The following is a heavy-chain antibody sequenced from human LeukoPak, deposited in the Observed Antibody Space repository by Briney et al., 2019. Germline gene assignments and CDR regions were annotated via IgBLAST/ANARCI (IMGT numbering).Heavy chain of an antibody. CDR1: GGTFSSYA. J-gene: IGHJ5*02. CDR3: AREENWNYGPFDP. CDR2: IIPIFGTA. V-gene: IGHV1-69*05. D-gene: IGHD1-7*01. Sequence: SVKVSCKASGGTFSSYAISWVRQAPGQGLEWMGRIIPIFGTANYAQKFQGRVTTTTDESTSTAYMELSSLRSEDTAVYYCAREENWNYGPFDPWGQGTLVTVSS.